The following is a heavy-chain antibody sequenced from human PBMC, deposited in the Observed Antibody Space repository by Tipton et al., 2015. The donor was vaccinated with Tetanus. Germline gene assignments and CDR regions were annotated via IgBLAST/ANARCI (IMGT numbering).Heavy chain of an antibody. J-gene: IGHJ3*02. CDR3: AREDYFDISAFDI. V-gene: IGHV4-61*08. D-gene: IGHD2/OR15-2a*01. Sequence: TLSLTCTVSGGSVRSGDFSWNWIRQPPGKGLEWLAYVSYSGRTNSNYFLKSRITISQHTSKNQISMRLTSVTAADTAVYYCAREDYFDISAFDIWGQGTMVTVSS. CDR1: GGSVRSGDFS. CDR2: VSYSGRT.